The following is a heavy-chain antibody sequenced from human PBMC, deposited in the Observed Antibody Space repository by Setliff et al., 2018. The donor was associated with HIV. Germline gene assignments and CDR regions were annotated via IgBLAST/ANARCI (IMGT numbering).Heavy chain of an antibody. J-gene: IGHJ4*02. D-gene: IGHD5-12*01. Sequence: SETLSLTCTVPGGSVGSGSYYWSWVRQPPGKGLEWIGYIYYTGSTNYNPSLKSRLTISVDTSKNQFSLKLRSVTAADTAVYYCARDPPGYGGSNDYWGQGTLVTVSS. CDR1: GGSVGSGSYY. V-gene: IGHV4-61*01. CDR3: ARDPPGYGGSNDY. CDR2: IYYTGST.